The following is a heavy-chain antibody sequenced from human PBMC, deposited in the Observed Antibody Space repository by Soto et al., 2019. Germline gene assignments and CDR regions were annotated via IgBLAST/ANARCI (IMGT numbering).Heavy chain of an antibody. V-gene: IGHV3-33*06. Sequence: QVQLVESGGGVVQPGKSLRLSCAAFGFSLSNYGLHWVRQAPGKGLEWVAVLWFDGRNAYFADSVKGRFTISRDDSRNTLYLQMNNLRAEDTAIYYCAKDADRDLDSSAYGGHYFDYWGQGTLVTVTS. J-gene: IGHJ4*01. CDR3: AKDADRDLDSSAYGGHYFDY. CDR1: GFSLSNYG. D-gene: IGHD3-22*01. CDR2: LWFDGRNA.